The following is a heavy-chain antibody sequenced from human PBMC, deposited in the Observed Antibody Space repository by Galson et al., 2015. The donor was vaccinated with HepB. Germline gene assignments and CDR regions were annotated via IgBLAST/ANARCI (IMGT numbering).Heavy chain of an antibody. J-gene: IGHJ6*02. CDR3: ARLLTGGRGMDV. D-gene: IGHD7-27*01. Sequence: SLRLSCAASGFTFSDYYMSWIRQAPGKGLEWVSYISSSSSYTNYADSVKGRFTISRDNTKNSLYLQMNSLRAEDTAVYYCARLLTGGRGMDVWGQGTTVTVSS. CDR2: ISSSSSYT. V-gene: IGHV3-11*06. CDR1: GFTFSDYY.